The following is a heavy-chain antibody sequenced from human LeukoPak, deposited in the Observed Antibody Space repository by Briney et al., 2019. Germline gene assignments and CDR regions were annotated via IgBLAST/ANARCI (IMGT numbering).Heavy chain of an antibody. CDR3: AKDDDYDSSHL. CDR1: GFTFSSYG. D-gene: IGHD3-22*01. V-gene: IGHV3-30*02. CDR2: IRYDGSNK. Sequence: GGSLRLSCAASGFTFSSYGMHWVRQAPGKGLEWVAFIRYDGSNKYYADSGKGRFTISRDNSKNTLYLQMNSLRAEDTAVYYCAKDDDYDSSHLWGQGTLVTVSS. J-gene: IGHJ4*02.